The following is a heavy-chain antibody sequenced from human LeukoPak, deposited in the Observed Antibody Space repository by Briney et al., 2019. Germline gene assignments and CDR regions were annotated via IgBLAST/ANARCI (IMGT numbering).Heavy chain of an antibody. CDR1: GFTLRNFD. CDR3: SRGGAPAGYAYDI. D-gene: IGHD6-13*01. J-gene: IGHJ3*02. Sequence: PGGSLRLSCATSGFTLRNFDLHWVRQATGEGLEWVSAIGTAGDTYYPDSVKGRFTISRDNAKNSFYLQMNNLRVGDTAVYYCSRGGAPAGYAYDIWGHGTVVTVSS. V-gene: IGHV3-13*01. CDR2: IGTAGDT.